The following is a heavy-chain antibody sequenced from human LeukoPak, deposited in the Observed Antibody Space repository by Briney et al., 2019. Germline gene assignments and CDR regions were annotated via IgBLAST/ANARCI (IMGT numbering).Heavy chain of an antibody. CDR2: IRSIAFGETA. Sequence: GGSLRLSCTVSGFTFGDYAINWVRQAPGKGLEWVGFIRSIAFGETAEYAASVKGRFTIPRDDSKSIAYLQMNSLKTEDTAVYYCTRDRGSSTLGDYWGQGTLVTVSS. J-gene: IGHJ4*02. V-gene: IGHV3-49*04. CDR3: TRDRGSSTLGDY. D-gene: IGHD7-27*01. CDR1: GFTFGDYA.